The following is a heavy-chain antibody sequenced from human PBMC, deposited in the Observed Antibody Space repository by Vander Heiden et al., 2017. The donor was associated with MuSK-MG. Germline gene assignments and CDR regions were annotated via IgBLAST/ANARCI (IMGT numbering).Heavy chain of an antibody. CDR1: GGSFSGYY. Sequence: QVQLQQWGAGLLQPSETLSLTCAVYGGSFSGYYCSWIRLSPGKGLEWIGEINPRGGSDYSPSLRGRVTLSVDTSTNQFSLKLNSVTAADTAVYYCARGDKGARLANWGQGTLVTVSS. CDR3: ARGDKGARLAN. D-gene: IGHD1-26*01. V-gene: IGHV4-34*01. CDR2: INPRGGS. J-gene: IGHJ4*02.